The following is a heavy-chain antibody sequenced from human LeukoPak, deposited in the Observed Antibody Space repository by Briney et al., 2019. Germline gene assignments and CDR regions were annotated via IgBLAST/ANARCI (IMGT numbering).Heavy chain of an antibody. J-gene: IGHJ4*02. Sequence: SETLSLTCAVYEGSFSGYYWSWICQPPGKGLEWIGEINHSGSTNYNPSLKSRVTISVDTSKNQFSLKLSSVTAADTAVYYCVSAAAGPLDYWGQGTLVTVSS. CDR1: EGSFSGYY. CDR2: INHSGST. V-gene: IGHV4-34*01. D-gene: IGHD6-13*01. CDR3: VSAAAGPLDY.